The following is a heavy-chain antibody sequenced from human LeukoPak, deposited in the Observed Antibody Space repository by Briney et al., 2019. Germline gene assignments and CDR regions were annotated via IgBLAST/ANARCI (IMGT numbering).Heavy chain of an antibody. V-gene: IGHV3-30*02. J-gene: IGHJ4*02. Sequence: GESLKISCAASGFTFSIYGMHWVRQAPGKGLEWVAFTRSDGRNNYYVDSVRGRFTISRDNSKNTLYLQMNSLRVEDTAVYYCAKSINSGSLLDYWGQGTLVTVSS. CDR1: GFTFSIYG. CDR3: AKSINSGSLLDY. CDR2: TRSDGRNN. D-gene: IGHD3-22*01.